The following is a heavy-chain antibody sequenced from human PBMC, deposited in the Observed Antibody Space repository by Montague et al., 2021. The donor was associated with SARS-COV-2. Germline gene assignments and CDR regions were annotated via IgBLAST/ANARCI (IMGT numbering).Heavy chain of an antibody. J-gene: IGHJ4*02. CDR3: ASVSDSGYAFDY. CDR1: GGSISGYY. V-gene: IGHV4-34*01. D-gene: IGHD2-2*01. CDR2: INQSGST. Sequence: SETLSLTCAVYGGSISGYYWCWIRQPAGKGLEWIGEINQSGSTNXNPSRKGRVTISVDTSKNQFSLKLSSVTAADTAVYYCASVSDSGYAFDYWGQGTLVTVSS.